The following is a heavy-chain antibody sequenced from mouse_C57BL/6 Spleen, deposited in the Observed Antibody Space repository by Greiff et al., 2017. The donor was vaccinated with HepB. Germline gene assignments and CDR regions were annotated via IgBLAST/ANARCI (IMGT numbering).Heavy chain of an antibody. Sequence: VQLQESGPGLVQPSQSLSITCTVSGFSLTSYGVHWVRQPPGKGLEWLGVIWSGGSTDYNAAFISRLRISKDNSKSQVFFKMNSLQADDTAIYYCAKPYGSSLYYAMDYWGQGTSVTVSS. CDR2: IWSGGST. CDR3: AKPYGSSLYYAMDY. D-gene: IGHD1-1*01. CDR1: GFSLTSYG. J-gene: IGHJ4*01. V-gene: IGHV2-4*01.